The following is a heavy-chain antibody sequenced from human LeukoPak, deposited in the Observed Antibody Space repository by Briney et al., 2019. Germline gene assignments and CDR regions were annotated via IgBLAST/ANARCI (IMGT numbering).Heavy chain of an antibody. D-gene: IGHD6-13*01. V-gene: IGHV3-11*01. CDR1: GFTFSDYY. J-gene: IGHJ5*02. CDR3: ANLQYKAAGGP. CDR2: ISSSGSTI. Sequence: GGSLRLSCAASGFTFSDYYMSWIRQAPGKGLEWVSYISSSGSTIYYADSVKGRFTISRDNSKNTLYLQMNSLRAEDTAVYYCANLQYKAAGGPWGQGTLVTVSS.